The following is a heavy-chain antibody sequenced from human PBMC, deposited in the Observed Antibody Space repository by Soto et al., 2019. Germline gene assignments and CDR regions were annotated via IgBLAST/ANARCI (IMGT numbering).Heavy chain of an antibody. J-gene: IGHJ4*02. CDR1: GGSISSYY. V-gene: IGHV4-59*08. CDR2: IYYSGST. D-gene: IGHD1-26*01. CDR3: ASYSGSYFYFDY. Sequence: SETLSLTCTVSGGSISSYYWSWIRQPPGKGLEWIGYIYYSGSTNYNPSLKSRVTISVDTSKNQFSLKLSSVTAADTAVYYCASYSGSYFYFDYWGQGTLVTVSS.